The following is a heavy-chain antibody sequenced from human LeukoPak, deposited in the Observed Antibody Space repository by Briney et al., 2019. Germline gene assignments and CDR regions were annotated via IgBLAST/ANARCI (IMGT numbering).Heavy chain of an antibody. D-gene: IGHD3-22*01. CDR2: IYHSGST. V-gene: IGHV4-38-2*02. Sequence: SETLSLTCTASGYSISSGYYWGWIRQPPGKGLEWIGSIYHSGSTYYNPSLKSRVTISVDTSKNQFSLKLSSVTAADTAVYYCARGLYDSSGYERFDPWGQGTLVTVSS. CDR1: GYSISSGYY. J-gene: IGHJ5*02. CDR3: ARGLYDSSGYERFDP.